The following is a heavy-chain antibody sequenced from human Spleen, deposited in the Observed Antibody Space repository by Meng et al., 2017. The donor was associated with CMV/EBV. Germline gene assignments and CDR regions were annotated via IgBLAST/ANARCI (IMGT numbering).Heavy chain of an antibody. J-gene: IGHJ4*02. CDR2: ISYDGSNK. CDR3: ARGHAGY. CDR1: GFTFSSYA. D-gene: IGHD6-13*01. Sequence: GESLKISCAASGFTFSSYAMHWVRQAPGKGLEWVAVISYDGSNKYYADSVKGRFTISRDNSKNTLYLQMNSLRAEDTAVYYCARGHAGYWGQGTLVTVSS. V-gene: IGHV3-30*04.